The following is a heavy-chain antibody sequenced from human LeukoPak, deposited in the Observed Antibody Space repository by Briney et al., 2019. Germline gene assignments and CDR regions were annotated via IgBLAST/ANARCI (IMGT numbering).Heavy chain of an antibody. Sequence: KPSETLSLTCTVSGGSISSGGYYWSWIRQHPGKGLEWIGYIYYSGSTYYNPSLKSRVTISVDTSKNQFSLKLSSVTAADTAVYYCARDLGDYDSSLARWGQGTLVTVSS. V-gene: IGHV4-31*03. CDR2: IYYSGST. J-gene: IGHJ4*02. D-gene: IGHD3-22*01. CDR1: GGSISSGGYY. CDR3: ARDLGDYDSSLAR.